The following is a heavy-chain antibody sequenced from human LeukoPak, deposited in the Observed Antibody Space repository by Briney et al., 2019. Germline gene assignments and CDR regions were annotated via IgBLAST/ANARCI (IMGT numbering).Heavy chain of an antibody. Sequence: PGGSLRLSCAASGFTFNSYSMYWVRQAPGKGLEWVSYISSGGTTIYYADSVKGRFTISRDSAKNSLYLQMNSLRDEDTAVYYCARVRGSGLYYFDYWAREPWSPSPQ. CDR2: ISSGGTTI. CDR1: GFTFNSYS. J-gene: IGHJ4*02. D-gene: IGHD6-19*01. V-gene: IGHV3-48*02. CDR3: ARVRGSGLYYFDY.